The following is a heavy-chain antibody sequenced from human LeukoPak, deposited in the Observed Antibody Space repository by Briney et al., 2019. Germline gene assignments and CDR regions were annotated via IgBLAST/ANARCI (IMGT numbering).Heavy chain of an antibody. CDR3: AREPSGGAFDI. CDR2: IYHSGST. CDR1: GGSISSGGYY. Sequence: PSQTLSLTCTVSGGSISSGGYYWSWIRQPPGKGLEWIGYIYHSGSTYYNPSLKSRVTISVDRSKNQFSLKLSSVTAADTAVYYCAREPSGGAFDIWGQGTMVTVSS. D-gene: IGHD3-10*01. V-gene: IGHV4-30-2*01. J-gene: IGHJ3*02.